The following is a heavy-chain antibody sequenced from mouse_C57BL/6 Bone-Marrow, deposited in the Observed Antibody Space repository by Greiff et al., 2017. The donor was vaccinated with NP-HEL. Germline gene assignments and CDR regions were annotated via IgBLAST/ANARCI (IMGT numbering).Heavy chain of an antibody. CDR1: GYTFTDYY. Sequence: VQRVESGAELVRPGASVKLSCKASGYTFTDYYINWVKQRPGQGLEWIARIYPGSGNTYYNEKFKGKATLTAEKSSSTAYMQLSSLTSEDSAVYFCARGWLRRDWYFDVWGTGTTVTVSS. CDR3: ARGWLRRDWYFDV. CDR2: IYPGSGNT. D-gene: IGHD2-2*01. V-gene: IGHV1-76*01. J-gene: IGHJ1*03.